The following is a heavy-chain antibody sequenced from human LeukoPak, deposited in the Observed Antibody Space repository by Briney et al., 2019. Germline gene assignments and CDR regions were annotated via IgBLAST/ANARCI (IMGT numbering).Heavy chain of an antibody. CDR2: IIPIFGTA. CDR3: ASFHDSSGYWVY. Sequence: ASVKVSCKASGGTFSSYAISWVRQAPGQGLEWMGGIIPIFGTAIYAQKFQGRVTITADESTSTAYMELSSLRSEDTAVYYCASFHDSSGYWVYWGQGTLVTVSS. V-gene: IGHV1-69*13. J-gene: IGHJ4*02. CDR1: GGTFSSYA. D-gene: IGHD3-22*01.